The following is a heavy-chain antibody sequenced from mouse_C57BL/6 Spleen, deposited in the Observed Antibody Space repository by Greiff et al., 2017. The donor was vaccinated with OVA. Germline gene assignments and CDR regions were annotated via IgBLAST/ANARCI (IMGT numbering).Heavy chain of an antibody. CDR2: IVPENGDT. V-gene: IGHV14-4*01. D-gene: IGHD2-4*01. CDR3: TGHDYDRDYFDY. CDR1: GFNIKDDY. J-gene: IGHJ2*01. Sequence: EVQLQQSGAELVRPGASVKLSCTASGFNIKDDYMHWVKQRPEQGLEWIGWIVPENGDTEYASKFQGKATITADTSSNTAYLQLSSLTSEDTTLYYCTGHDYDRDYFDYWGQGTTLTVSS.